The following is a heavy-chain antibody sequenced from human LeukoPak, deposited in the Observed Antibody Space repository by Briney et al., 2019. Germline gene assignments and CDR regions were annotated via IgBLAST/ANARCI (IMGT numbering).Heavy chain of an antibody. Sequence: GESLKISCKGSGSTFTTYWIGWVRQMPGKGLEWMGIIYPGDSDTRYNTSVQGQVSISADKSISTAYLQWSSLKASDTAMYYCARLGSSTWKDAFDIWGQGTMVTVSS. D-gene: IGHD6-13*01. J-gene: IGHJ3*02. CDR1: GSTFTTYW. V-gene: IGHV5-51*01. CDR3: ARLGSSTWKDAFDI. CDR2: IYPGDSDT.